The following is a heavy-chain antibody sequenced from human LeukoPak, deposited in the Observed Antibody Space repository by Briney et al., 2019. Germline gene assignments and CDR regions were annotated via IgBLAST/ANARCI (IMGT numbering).Heavy chain of an antibody. J-gene: IGHJ5*02. CDR2: IYTSGST. CDR1: GYSISSGYY. V-gene: IGHV4-4*07. CDR3: ARDKRGFDP. Sequence: TSETLSLTCTVSGYSISSGYYWDWIRQPAGKGLEWIGRIYTSGSTNYNPSLKSRVTMSVDTSKNQFSLKLSSVTAADTAVYYCARDKRGFDPWGQGTLVTVSS.